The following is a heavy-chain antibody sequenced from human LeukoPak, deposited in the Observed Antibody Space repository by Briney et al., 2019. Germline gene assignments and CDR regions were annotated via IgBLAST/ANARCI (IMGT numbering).Heavy chain of an antibody. CDR1: GYTFTGYY. J-gene: IGHJ3*02. V-gene: IGHV1-2*02. Sequence: GASVKVSCKASGYTFTGYYMHWVRQAPGQGLEWMGWINPNSGGTNYAQKFQGRVTMTRDTSISTAYMELSRLRSDDTAVYYCASSRGNHYDILTGYYLDAFDIWGQGTMVTVSS. D-gene: IGHD3-9*01. CDR3: ASSRGNHYDILTGYYLDAFDI. CDR2: INPNSGGT.